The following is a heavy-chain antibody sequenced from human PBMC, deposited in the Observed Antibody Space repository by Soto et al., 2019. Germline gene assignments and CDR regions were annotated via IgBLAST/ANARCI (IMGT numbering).Heavy chain of an antibody. D-gene: IGHD3-10*01. Sequence: QVQLQESGPGLVEPSETLSLTGTVSGASMSTYDWNWIRQSAEKGLEWIGRISATGTTTYIPSLKSRITLSVDTSKNEFSLNLKFVTAEDTAVYFCARDQYGAADFWGRGTMVTVS. J-gene: IGHJ3*01. CDR1: GASMSTYD. CDR3: ARDQYGAADF. CDR2: ISATGTT. V-gene: IGHV4-4*07.